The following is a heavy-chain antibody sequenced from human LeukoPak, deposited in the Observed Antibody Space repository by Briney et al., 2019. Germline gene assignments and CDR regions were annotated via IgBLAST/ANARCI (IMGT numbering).Heavy chain of an antibody. Sequence: SETLSLTCTVSGYSISSGYYWGWIRQPPGKGLEWIGSIYHSGSTYYNPSLKSRVTISVDTSKNQFSLKLSSVTAADTAVYYCAELNYYGSGSAWFDPWGQATLVTVSS. CDR1: GYSISSGYY. D-gene: IGHD3-10*01. CDR2: IYHSGST. J-gene: IGHJ5*02. V-gene: IGHV4-38-2*02. CDR3: AELNYYGSGSAWFDP.